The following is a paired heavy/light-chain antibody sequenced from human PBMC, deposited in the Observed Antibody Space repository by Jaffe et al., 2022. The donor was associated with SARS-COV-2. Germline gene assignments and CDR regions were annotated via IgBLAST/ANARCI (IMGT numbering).Light chain of an antibody. Sequence: DIVMTQSPDSLAVSLGERATISCKSNQSVLYSANNKNYLAWYQQKPGQPPKLLIYWASTRESGVPDRFSASGSVTDFTLTISSLQAEDVAVYYCQQYYNSPLTFGPGTKVEIK. CDR1: QSVLYSANNKNY. CDR2: WAS. CDR3: QQYYNSPLT. V-gene: IGKV4-1*01. J-gene: IGKJ3*01.
Heavy chain of an antibody. CDR1: GDSISSAGYY. Sequence: QVQLQESGPGLVKPSQTLSLTCTVSGDSISSAGYYWSWIRQHPGKGLEWIGYIYHTGRTSYNPSLASRLIMLVDTSKNQFSLELSSVTAADTAIYYCARATSRHIVMLGGLDWFDPWGQGTLVTVSS. D-gene: IGHD2-21*01. J-gene: IGHJ5*02. CDR2: IYHTGRT. CDR3: ARATSRHIVMLGGLDWFDP. V-gene: IGHV4-31*03.